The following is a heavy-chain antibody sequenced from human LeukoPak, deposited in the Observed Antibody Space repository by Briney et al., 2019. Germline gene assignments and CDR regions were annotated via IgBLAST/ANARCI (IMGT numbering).Heavy chain of an antibody. D-gene: IGHD6-13*01. V-gene: IGHV3-74*01. CDR2: INTDESKI. CDR3: ARAEATAGTDWYFDL. J-gene: IGHJ2*01. CDR1: GFTFSSHW. Sequence: GGSLRLSCAASGFTFSSHWMHWVRQTPGKGLVWVARINTDESKINHADSVKGRFTISRDNAKNMLYLQMNSLRAEDTAVYYCARAEATAGTDWYFDLWGRGTLVTASS.